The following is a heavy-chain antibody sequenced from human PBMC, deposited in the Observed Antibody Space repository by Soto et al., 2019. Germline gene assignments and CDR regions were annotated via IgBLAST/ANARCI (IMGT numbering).Heavy chain of an antibody. CDR3: ARDQRYCSSTSCYGEWNYYYYGMDV. D-gene: IGHD2-2*01. CDR2: INAGSGNT. CDR1: GYTFTSYA. Sequence: ASVKVSCKASGYTFTSYAMHWVRQAPGQRLEWMGWINAGSGNTKYSQKFQGRVTITRDTSASTAYMELSSLRSEDTAVFYCARDQRYCSSTSCYGEWNYYYYGMDVWGQGTTVTVSS. J-gene: IGHJ6*02. V-gene: IGHV1-3*01.